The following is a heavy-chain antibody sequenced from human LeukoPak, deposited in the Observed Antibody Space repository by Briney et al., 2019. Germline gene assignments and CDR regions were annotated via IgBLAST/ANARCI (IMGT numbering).Heavy chain of an antibody. CDR1: GFTFSSYA. Sequence: GGSLRLSCAASGFTFSSYAMSWVRQAPGKGLEWVSAISGSGGSTYYADSVKGLFTISRDNSKNTLYLQMNSLRAEDTAVYYCATRDRSSGYRYWGQGTLVTVSS. CDR3: ATRDRSSGYRY. CDR2: ISGSGGST. V-gene: IGHV3-23*01. J-gene: IGHJ4*02. D-gene: IGHD3-22*01.